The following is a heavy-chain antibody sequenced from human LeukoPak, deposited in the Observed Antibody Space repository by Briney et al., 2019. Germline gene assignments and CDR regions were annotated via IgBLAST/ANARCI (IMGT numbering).Heavy chain of an antibody. J-gene: IGHJ4*02. CDR1: GGSISSSSYY. CDR3: ASRSSWYLYRAFDY. CDR2: IFYSGST. Sequence: PSETLSLTRTVSGGSISSSSYYWGWIRQPPGKGLELIGRIFYSGSTYYSPSLKSRVTISVDTSKNQFSLKLSSVTAADTAVYFCASRSSWYLYRAFDYGGQGTLVTVSS. D-gene: IGHD6-13*01. V-gene: IGHV4-39*01.